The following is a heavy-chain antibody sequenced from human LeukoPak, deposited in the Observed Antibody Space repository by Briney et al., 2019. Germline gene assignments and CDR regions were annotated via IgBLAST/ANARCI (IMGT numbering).Heavy chain of an antibody. D-gene: IGHD4-17*01. CDR1: GFTFSSYA. Sequence: PGGSLRLSCAASGFTFSSYAMSWVRQAPGKGLEWVSAISGSGGSTYYADSVKGRFTISRDNSKNTLYLQMNSLRAEDTAVYYCAKDPREDGDYSLRQTGYYYYGMDVWGQGTTVTVSS. J-gene: IGHJ6*02. V-gene: IGHV3-23*01. CDR2: ISGSGGST. CDR3: AKDPREDGDYSLRQTGYYYYGMDV.